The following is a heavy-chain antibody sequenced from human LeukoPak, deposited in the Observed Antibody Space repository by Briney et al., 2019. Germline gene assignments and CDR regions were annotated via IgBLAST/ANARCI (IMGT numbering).Heavy chain of an antibody. CDR2: ITSSGNTM. V-gene: IGHV3-48*03. D-gene: IGHD3-16*01. J-gene: IGHJ6*02. CDR3: ARFGANGMDV. CDR1: GFTFSSYE. Sequence: PGGSLRLSCAASGFTFSSYEMDWVRQAPGKGLEWVSFITSSGNTMYYADSVKGRFTISRDNARNSLHLQMNSLRAEDMAVYYCARFGANGMDVWGQGTTVTVSS.